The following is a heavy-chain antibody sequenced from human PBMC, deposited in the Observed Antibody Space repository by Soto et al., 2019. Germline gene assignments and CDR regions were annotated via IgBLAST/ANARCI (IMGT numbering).Heavy chain of an antibody. CDR1: GYTFTSYG. D-gene: IGHD6-13*01. Sequence: ASVKVSCKASGYTFTSYGISWVRQAPGQGLEWMGWISAYNGNTNYAQKLQGRVTMTTDTSTSTAYMELRSLRSDDTAVYYCARDQKIRRSSGPRWFDPWGQGTLVTVSS. V-gene: IGHV1-18*01. CDR3: ARDQKIRRSSGPRWFDP. J-gene: IGHJ5*02. CDR2: ISAYNGNT.